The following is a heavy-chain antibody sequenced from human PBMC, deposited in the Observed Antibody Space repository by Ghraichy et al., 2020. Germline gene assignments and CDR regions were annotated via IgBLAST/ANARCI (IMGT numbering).Heavy chain of an antibody. Sequence: LSLTCTFSGFSLSTSGMCVSWIRQPPGKALEWLARIDWDDDKYYSTSLKTRLTISKDTSKNQVVLTMTNMDPVDTATYYCARKSIAADSAFDIWGQGTMVTVSS. J-gene: IGHJ3*02. D-gene: IGHD6-13*01. V-gene: IGHV2-70*11. CDR2: IDWDDDK. CDR1: GFSLSTSGMC. CDR3: ARKSIAADSAFDI.